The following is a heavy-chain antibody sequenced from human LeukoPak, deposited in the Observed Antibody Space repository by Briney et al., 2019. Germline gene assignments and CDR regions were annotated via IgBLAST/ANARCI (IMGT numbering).Heavy chain of an antibody. CDR3: ARTGSGYFIDY. V-gene: IGHV7-4-1*02. CDR2: ISTDTGKP. J-gene: IGHJ4*02. CDR1: GYTFSNFA. Sequence: ASVKVSCKASGYTFSNFAINWVRQAPGQGLEYMGWISTDTGKPTYAQGFTGRFVFSLDSSVSTAYVQISSLKAEDTAFYYCARTGSGYFIDYWGQGTLVTVS. D-gene: IGHD3-22*01.